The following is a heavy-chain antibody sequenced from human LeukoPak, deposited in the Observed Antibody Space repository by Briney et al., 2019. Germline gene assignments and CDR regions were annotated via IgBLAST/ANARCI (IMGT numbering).Heavy chain of an antibody. CDR2: IKKDGSEK. Sequence: GGSLRLSCAASGFTFSSHWMSWVRQAPGKGLEWVANIKKDGSEKYYVDAVKGRFTISRDNAKTSLYLQMNSLRADDTAVYYCARALYDSSGYYSHFDYWGQGTLVTVPS. CDR1: GFTFSSHW. D-gene: IGHD3-22*01. J-gene: IGHJ4*02. CDR3: ARALYDSSGYYSHFDY. V-gene: IGHV3-7*01.